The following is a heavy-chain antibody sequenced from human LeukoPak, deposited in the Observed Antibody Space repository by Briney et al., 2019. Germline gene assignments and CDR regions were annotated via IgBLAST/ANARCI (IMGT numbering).Heavy chain of an antibody. CDR3: AHRNSDYRAFDI. Sequence: SGPTLVKPTQTLTLTCTFSGFSLSTSGMYVGWIRQPPGKALEWLALIYWNDDKRYSPSLKSRLTITKVTSKNQVVLTMTNMDPVDTATYYCAHRNSDYRAFDIWGQGTMVTVSS. V-gene: IGHV2-5*01. CDR2: IYWNDDK. CDR1: GFSLSTSGMY. J-gene: IGHJ3*02. D-gene: IGHD4-11*01.